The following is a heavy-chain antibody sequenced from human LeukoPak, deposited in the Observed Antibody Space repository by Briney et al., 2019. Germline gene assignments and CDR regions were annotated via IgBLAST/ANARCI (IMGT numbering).Heavy chain of an antibody. V-gene: IGHV4-59*08. CDR2: IYYSGST. Sequence: PSETLSLTCTVSGGSISSYYWSWIRQPPGKGLEWIGYIYYSGSTNYNPSLKSRVTISVDTSKNQFSLKLSSVTAADTAVYYCAGFYVRDYYYYYGMDVWGQGTTVTVSS. D-gene: IGHD5/OR15-5a*01. CDR3: AGFYVRDYYYYYGMDV. J-gene: IGHJ6*02. CDR1: GGSISSYY.